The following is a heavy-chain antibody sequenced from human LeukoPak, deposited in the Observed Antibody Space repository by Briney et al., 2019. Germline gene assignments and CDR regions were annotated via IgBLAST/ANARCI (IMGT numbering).Heavy chain of an antibody. Sequence: GALVKVSCKASGGTFSSYAISWVRQAPGQGLEWMGGIIPIFGTANYAQKFQGRVTITTDESTSTAYMELSSLRSEDTAVYYCARGGVVGYNDSFDYWGQGTLVTVSS. CDR3: ARGGVVGYNDSFDY. D-gene: IGHD1-1*01. CDR1: GGTFSSYA. J-gene: IGHJ4*02. V-gene: IGHV1-69*05. CDR2: IIPIFGTA.